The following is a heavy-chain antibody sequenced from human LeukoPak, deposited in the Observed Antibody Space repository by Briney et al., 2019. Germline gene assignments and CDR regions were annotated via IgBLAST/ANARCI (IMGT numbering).Heavy chain of an antibody. V-gene: IGHV3-23*01. D-gene: IGHD1-26*01. CDR2: ITGSGDST. CDR1: GFIFSTYA. CDR3: AKENPVGGTNYFDY. J-gene: IGHJ4*02. Sequence: GGSLRLSCAASGFIFSTYAMSWVRQAPGKGLEWVSAITGSGDSTYYADSVKGRFTISRGNSKNTLSLQMNSLRAEDTAVYYCAKENPVGGTNYFDYWGQGTLVTVPS.